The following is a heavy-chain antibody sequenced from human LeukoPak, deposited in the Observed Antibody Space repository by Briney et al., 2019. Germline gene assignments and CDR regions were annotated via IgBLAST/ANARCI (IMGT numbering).Heavy chain of an antibody. CDR1: GYTFTSHG. Sequence: EASVTVSCKASGYTFTSHGLSWARQAPGQGLEWMGWISIYSGNTNYAQKFQDRISMATDTSTNTAYMELRSLKSDDTAVYYCARDPGGTWGFDHWGQGALVTVSS. CDR3: ARDPGGTWGFDH. D-gene: IGHD7-27*01. V-gene: IGHV1-18*01. CDR2: ISIYSGNT. J-gene: IGHJ4*02.